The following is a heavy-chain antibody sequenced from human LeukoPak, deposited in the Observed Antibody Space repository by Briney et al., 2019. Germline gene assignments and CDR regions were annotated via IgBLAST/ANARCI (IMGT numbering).Heavy chain of an antibody. CDR1: GFTFSDHY. Sequence: PGGSLRLSCAASGFTFSDHYMDWVRQAPGRGLEWVGRIKDKANSYTTEYAASVKGRFTISRDDSKNSLYLQMNSLKTEDTAVYYCARGGWVRGYPFFDNWGQGTLVTVSS. CDR2: IKDKANSYTT. D-gene: IGHD3-16*02. V-gene: IGHV3-72*01. J-gene: IGHJ4*02. CDR3: ARGGWVRGYPFFDN.